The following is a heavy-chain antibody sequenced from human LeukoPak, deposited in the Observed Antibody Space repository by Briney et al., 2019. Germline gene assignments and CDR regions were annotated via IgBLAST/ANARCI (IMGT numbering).Heavy chain of an antibody. CDR1: GGSFSGYY. D-gene: IGHD6-19*01. V-gene: IGHV4-34*01. Sequence: PSETLSLTCAVYGGSFSGYYWSWIRQPPGKGLEWIGEINHSGSTNYNPSLKSRVTISVDTSKNQFSLKLTSMTAADTAVYYCARITDPDYRSGWSGADYWGRGTQVTVSA. J-gene: IGHJ4*02. CDR3: ARITDPDYRSGWSGADY. CDR2: INHSGST.